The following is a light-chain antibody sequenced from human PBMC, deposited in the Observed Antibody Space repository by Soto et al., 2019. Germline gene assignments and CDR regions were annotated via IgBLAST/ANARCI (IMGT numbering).Light chain of an antibody. J-gene: IGKJ1*01. CDR3: QQYGSTPPT. Sequence: EIVLTQSPGTLSLSPGERATLSCRASESVSNNYLAWYQRKPGQAPRLLIYGASYRAPDIPYRFSGSGSGTDFTLTIARLEAEDFAVYICQQYGSTPPTFSLGTKVEI. CDR2: GAS. V-gene: IGKV3-20*01. CDR1: ESVSNNY.